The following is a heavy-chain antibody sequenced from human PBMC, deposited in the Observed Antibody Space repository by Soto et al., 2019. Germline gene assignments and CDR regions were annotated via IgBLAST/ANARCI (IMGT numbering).Heavy chain of an antibody. J-gene: IGHJ4*02. CDR1: GFTFSSYG. V-gene: IGHV3-33*01. Sequence: QVQLVESGGGVVQPGRSLRLSCAASGFTFSSYGMHWVRQAPGKGLEWVAVIWYDGSNKYYADSVKGRFTISRDNSKNTLYLQMNSLRAEDTAVYYCARVDTAMVILPPDYWGQGTLVTVSS. CDR2: IWYDGSNK. CDR3: ARVDTAMVILPPDY. D-gene: IGHD5-18*01.